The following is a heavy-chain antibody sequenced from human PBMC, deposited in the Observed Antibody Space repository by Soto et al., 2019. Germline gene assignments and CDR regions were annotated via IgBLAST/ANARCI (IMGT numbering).Heavy chain of an antibody. Sequence: GGSLRLSCAASGFTFSSYAMHWVRQAPGKGLEWVAVISYDGSNKYYADSVKGRFTISRDNSKNTLYLQMNSLRAEDTAVYYCAKENYDFWSGYDASAFDIWGQGTMVTVSS. CDR3: AKENYDFWSGYDASAFDI. V-gene: IGHV3-30*18. CDR1: GFTFSSYA. J-gene: IGHJ3*02. D-gene: IGHD3-3*01. CDR2: ISYDGSNK.